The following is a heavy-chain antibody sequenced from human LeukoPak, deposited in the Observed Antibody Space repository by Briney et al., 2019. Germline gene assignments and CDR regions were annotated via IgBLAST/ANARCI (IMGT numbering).Heavy chain of an antibody. J-gene: IGHJ1*01. CDR1: GFSFSDYD. V-gene: IGHV3-23*01. CDR3: AKDGLSYDTSTHIYHVDH. CDR2: ISSGGNDAT. D-gene: IGHD3-22*01. Sequence: GGSLRLSCAASGFSFSDYDMVWVRRAPRKGLEGVTGISSGGNDATFYADYGKVRITVAKDNYKKMLYLQMNFLRVEYTALYYCAKDGLSYDTSTHIYHVDHWGQGTLVTVS.